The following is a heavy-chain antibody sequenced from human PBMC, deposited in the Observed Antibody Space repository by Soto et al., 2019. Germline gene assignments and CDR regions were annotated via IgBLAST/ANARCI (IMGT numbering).Heavy chain of an antibody. D-gene: IGHD5-12*01. CDR1: GFTFSNAW. V-gene: IGHV3-15*07. Sequence: EVQLVESGGGLVKPGGSLRLSCAASGFTFSNAWMNWVRQAPGKGLEWVGRIKSKTDGGTTDYAAPVKGRFTISRDDSKNTLYLQMNSLKTEDTAVYYCTTAYPLRLQLQLNYWGQGTLVTVSS. CDR2: IKSKTDGGTT. J-gene: IGHJ4*02. CDR3: TTAYPLRLQLQLNY.